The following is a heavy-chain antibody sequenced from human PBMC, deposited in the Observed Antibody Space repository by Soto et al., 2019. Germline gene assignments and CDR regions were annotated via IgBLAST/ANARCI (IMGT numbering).Heavy chain of an antibody. J-gene: IGHJ6*02. CDR1: GYSFTKCC. CDR2: INPGNGDT. V-gene: IGHV1-3*01. CDR3: ARTDCSSTSCYNYYYYGMDV. Sequence: ASVNVSCNTSGYSFTKCCLHWVRQAPGQRLECMGWINPGNGDTKYSQKFQGRVTITRDTSATTAYMELSSLRSEDSAVFYCARTDCSSTSCYNYYYYGMDVWGQGTTVTVSS. D-gene: IGHD2-2*01.